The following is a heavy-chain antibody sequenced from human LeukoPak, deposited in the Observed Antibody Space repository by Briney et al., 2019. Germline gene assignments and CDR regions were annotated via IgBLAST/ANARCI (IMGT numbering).Heavy chain of an antibody. CDR3: ARRSYSSSSGAYYYYMDV. Sequence: SETLSLTCTVYGGSFGAYYWSWLRQPPGKGLEWIGSIYYSGSTYYNPSLESRVIISVDSSKNQFSLKLSSVTAAGTAVYYCARRSYSSSSGAYYYYMDVWGKGTTVTVSS. D-gene: IGHD6-6*01. CDR2: IYYSGST. CDR1: GGSFGAYY. V-gene: IGHV4-39*01. J-gene: IGHJ6*03.